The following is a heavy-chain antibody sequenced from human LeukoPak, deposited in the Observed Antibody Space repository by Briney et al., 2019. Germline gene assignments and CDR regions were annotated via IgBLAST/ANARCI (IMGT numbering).Heavy chain of an antibody. V-gene: IGHV4-4*07. CDR2: IYTSGST. CDR3: GTNEGSSWTAIDY. Sequence: MSSETLSLTCTVSGGSISSYYWSWIRQPAGKGLEWIGRIYTSGSTNYNPSLKSRVTISVDTSNNQFSLKLNSVTAADTAVYYCGTNEGSSWTAIDYWGQGTLVTVSS. CDR1: GGSISSYY. D-gene: IGHD6-13*01. J-gene: IGHJ4*02.